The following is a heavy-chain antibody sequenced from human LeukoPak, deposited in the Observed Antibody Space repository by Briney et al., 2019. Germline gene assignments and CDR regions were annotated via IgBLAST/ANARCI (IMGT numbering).Heavy chain of an antibody. Sequence: PGGSLRLSCAASGFTFTSYGMHWVRQAPGKGLEWVAVMWYDGSKQYYADSVKGRFTISRDTSKNTLYLEMNGLRAEDTAVYYCARGGVVVAAIDAFDIWGQGTLVTVSS. J-gene: IGHJ3*02. CDR1: GFTFTSYG. CDR2: MWYDGSKQ. D-gene: IGHD2-15*01. V-gene: IGHV3-33*01. CDR3: ARGGVVVAAIDAFDI.